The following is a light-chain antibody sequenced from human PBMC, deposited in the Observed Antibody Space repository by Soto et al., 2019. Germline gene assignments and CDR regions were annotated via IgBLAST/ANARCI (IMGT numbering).Light chain of an antibody. CDR3: ATWDGRLPGEV. CDR1: SSNIGNNY. CDR2: DHN. J-gene: IGLJ2*01. V-gene: IGLV1-51*01. Sequence: QSVLTQSPSVSAAPGQKVTISCSGSSSNIGNNYVSWYQQLPGTAPKLLIYDHNKRPSGIPDRFSGSKSGTSGTLDITGLQTGDEADYYCATWDGRLPGEVFGGGTKLTVL.